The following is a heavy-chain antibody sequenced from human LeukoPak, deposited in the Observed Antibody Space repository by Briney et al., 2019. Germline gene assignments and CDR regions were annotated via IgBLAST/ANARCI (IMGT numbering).Heavy chain of an antibody. Sequence: ASVKVSCKASGYTFTSYAMNWVRQAPGQGLEWMGWINTNTGNPTYAQGFTGRFVFSLDTSVSTAYLQISSLKAEDTAVYYCARDPAGAIFGVDNDDYWGQGTLVTVSS. CDR3: ARDPAGAIFGVDNDDY. V-gene: IGHV7-4-1*02. CDR2: INTNTGNP. D-gene: IGHD3-3*01. J-gene: IGHJ4*02. CDR1: GYTFTSYA.